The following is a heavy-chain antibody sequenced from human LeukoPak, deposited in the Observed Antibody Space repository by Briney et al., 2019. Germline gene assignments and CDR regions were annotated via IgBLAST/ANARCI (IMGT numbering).Heavy chain of an antibody. CDR3: ARGGIPSAISMNWFDP. V-gene: IGHV4-4*07. CDR1: VGSISSYY. J-gene: IGHJ5*02. D-gene: IGHD2-2*01. Sequence: PSETLSLTCTVSVGSISSYYWSWIRQPAGKGLEWIGRIYTSGITSYNPSFKSRVTMSVDTSKNQFSLKLISVTAADTAVYYCARGGIPSAISMNWFDPWGQGTRVTVSS. CDR2: IYTSGIT.